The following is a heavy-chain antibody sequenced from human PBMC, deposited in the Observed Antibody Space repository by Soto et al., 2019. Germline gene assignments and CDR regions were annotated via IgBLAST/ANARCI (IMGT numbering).Heavy chain of an antibody. V-gene: IGHV4-4*02. CDR3: ARGDTQQQRDY. CDR1: GDFIRCDKW. J-gene: IGHJ4*02. CDR2: SYHSGTT. D-gene: IGHD6-13*01. Sequence: QVQLQASGPGLVKPSGTLSLICTVSGDFIRCDKWWGWVRQPAGKGLEWSGESYHSGTTKYNPAPKTRVTISVDKSKDQFSLNVTPVTDAGTAVYYCARGDTQQQRDYWGQGTLVTVSS.